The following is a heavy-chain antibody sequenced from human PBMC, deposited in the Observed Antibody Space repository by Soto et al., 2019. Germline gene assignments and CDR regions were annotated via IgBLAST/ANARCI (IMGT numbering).Heavy chain of an antibody. CDR2: IWYDGSNK. J-gene: IGHJ6*02. CDR1: GFTFSSYG. V-gene: IGHV3-33*01. CDR3: ARENSYAGTCYGMDV. D-gene: IGHD5-18*01. Sequence: QVQLVESGGGVVQPGRSLRLSCAASGFTFSSYGMHWVRQAPGKGLEWVAVIWYDGSNKYYADSVKGRFTISRDNSKNTLSLQMNSLRAEDTAVYYCARENSYAGTCYGMDVWGQGTTVTVSS.